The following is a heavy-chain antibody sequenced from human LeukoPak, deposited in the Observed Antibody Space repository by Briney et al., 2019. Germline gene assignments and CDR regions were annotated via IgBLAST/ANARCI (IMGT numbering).Heavy chain of an antibody. Sequence: ASVKVSCKASGYTFTGYYMHWVRRAPGQGLEWMGRINPNSGGTNYAQKFQGRVTMTRDTSISTAYMELSRLRSDDTAVYYCARDRIAVQWRWFDPWGQGTLVTVSS. V-gene: IGHV1-2*06. CDR3: ARDRIAVQWRWFDP. D-gene: IGHD6-19*01. CDR1: GYTFTGYY. J-gene: IGHJ5*02. CDR2: INPNSGGT.